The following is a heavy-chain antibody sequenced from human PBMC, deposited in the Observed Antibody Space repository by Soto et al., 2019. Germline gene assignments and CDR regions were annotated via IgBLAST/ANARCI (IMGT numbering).Heavy chain of an antibody. Sequence: GGSLRLSCAASGFTFSSYSMNWVRQAPGKGLEWVSYISSNSGTMYYADSVKGRFTISRDNAKNSLYLQMNSLRAEDTAVYYCARFIFYDGSSGDIYSHYLGEGPLV. V-gene: IGHV3-48*01. D-gene: IGHD3-22*01. J-gene: IGHJ4*02. CDR3: ARFIFYDGSSGDIYSHY. CDR1: GFTFSSYS. CDR2: ISSNSGTM.